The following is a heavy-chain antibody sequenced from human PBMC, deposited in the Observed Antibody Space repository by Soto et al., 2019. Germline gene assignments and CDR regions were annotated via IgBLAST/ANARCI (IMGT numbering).Heavy chain of an antibody. D-gene: IGHD6-19*01. J-gene: IGHJ4*02. CDR3: VRQRVSGPAVAGY. CDR2: ISYSGST. Sequence: QLQLQESGPGLVKPSETLSLTCTVSGGSISSSTYYWGWIRQPPGKGLEWIGSISYSGSTYYDPSLKSRVTISVDTSKHQFSLKLSAMTAADTAVYYCVRQRVSGPAVAGYWGQGTLVTVSS. V-gene: IGHV4-39*01. CDR1: GGSISSSTYY.